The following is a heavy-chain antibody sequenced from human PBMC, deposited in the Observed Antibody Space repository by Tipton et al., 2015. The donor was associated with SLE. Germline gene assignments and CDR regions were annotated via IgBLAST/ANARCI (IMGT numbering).Heavy chain of an antibody. Sequence: TLSLTCTVSGGSISESTYSWDWIRQAPGKGLEWIGSMYFSGNTYYNPFLRSRVTISADTSKNQFSLKLTSVTAADTAVYYCARDPNGGYGSFDYWGLGALVTVSS. J-gene: IGHJ4*02. CDR3: ARDPNGGYGSFDY. CDR2: MYFSGNT. CDR1: GGSISESTYS. V-gene: IGHV4-39*07. D-gene: IGHD7-27*01.